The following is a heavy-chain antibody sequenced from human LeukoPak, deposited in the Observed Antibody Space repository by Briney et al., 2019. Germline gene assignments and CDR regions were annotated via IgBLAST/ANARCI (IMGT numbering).Heavy chain of an antibody. CDR1: GGTFSSYA. Sequence: ASVKVSCKASGGTFSSYAISWVRQAPGQGLEWMGGIIPIFGTANYAQKFQGRVTITADKSTSTAYMELSSLRSDDTAVYYCARDQLFMVRGGDYWGQGTLVTVSS. D-gene: IGHD3-10*01. V-gene: IGHV1-69*06. CDR3: ARDQLFMVRGGDY. J-gene: IGHJ4*02. CDR2: IIPIFGTA.